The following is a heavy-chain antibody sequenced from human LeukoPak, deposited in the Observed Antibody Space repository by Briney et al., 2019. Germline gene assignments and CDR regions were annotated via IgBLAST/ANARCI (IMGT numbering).Heavy chain of an antibody. D-gene: IGHD2-2*01. Sequence: SETLSLTCTVSGGSISSGSYYWSWIRQPAGKGLEWIGRIYTSGSTNYNPSLKSRVTISVDTSKNQFSLKLSSVTAADTAAYYCARAPRYCSSTSCLHDAFDIWGQGTMVTVSS. CDR1: GGSISSGSYY. CDR3: ARAPRYCSSTSCLHDAFDI. CDR2: IYTSGST. J-gene: IGHJ3*02. V-gene: IGHV4-61*02.